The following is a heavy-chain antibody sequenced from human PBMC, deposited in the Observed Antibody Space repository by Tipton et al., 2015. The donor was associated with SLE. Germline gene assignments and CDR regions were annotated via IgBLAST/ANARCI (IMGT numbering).Heavy chain of an antibody. J-gene: IGHJ5*02. V-gene: IGHV4-34*01. CDR1: GGSISGYY. CDR3: ARDVTGSEGWFDP. CDR2: INHSGST. D-gene: IGHD1-26*01. Sequence: TLSLTCTVSGGSISGYYWSWIRQPPGKGLEWIGEINHSGSTNYNPSLKSRVTISVDTSKNQFSLKLSSVTAADTAVYYCARDVTGSEGWFDPWGQGTLVTVSS.